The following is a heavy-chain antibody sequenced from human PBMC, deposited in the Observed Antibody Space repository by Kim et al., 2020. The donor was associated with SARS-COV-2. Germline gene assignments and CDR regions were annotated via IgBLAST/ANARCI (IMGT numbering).Heavy chain of an antibody. CDR2: IDPSDSYT. J-gene: IGHJ4*02. D-gene: IGHD3-22*01. V-gene: IGHV5-10-1*01. Sequence: GESLKISCKGSGYSFTSYWISWVRQMPGKGLEWMGRIDPSDSYTNYSPSFQGHVTISADKSISTAYLQWSSLKASDTAMYYCARRMYYYDSSGYSLYYFDYWGQGTLVTVSS. CDR1: GYSFTSYW. CDR3: ARRMYYYDSSGYSLYYFDY.